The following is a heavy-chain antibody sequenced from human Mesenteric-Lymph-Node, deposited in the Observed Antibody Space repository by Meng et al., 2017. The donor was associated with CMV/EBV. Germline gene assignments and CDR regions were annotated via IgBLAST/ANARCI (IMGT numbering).Heavy chain of an antibody. V-gene: IGHV1-58*01. J-gene: IGHJ4*02. CDR3: ARGDEWELLSDY. CDR2: IVVGNGNT. Sequence: SVKVSCKASGFTFSSSAVQWVRQARGQRLEWIGWIVVGNGNTNYAQKFQERVTITRDMSTSTAYMELSSLRSEDTAVYYCARGDEWELLSDYWGQGTLVTVSS. D-gene: IGHD1-26*01. CDR1: GFTFSSSA.